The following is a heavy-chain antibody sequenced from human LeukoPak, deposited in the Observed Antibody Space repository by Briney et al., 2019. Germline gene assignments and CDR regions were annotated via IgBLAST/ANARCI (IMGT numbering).Heavy chain of an antibody. D-gene: IGHD2-15*01. Sequence: GGSLRLSCEASGFTFDDYAMHWVRQAPGKGLEWVSGISWNSGSIGYADSVKGRFTISRDNAKNSMYLQMNSLRTEDMALYYCAKGVAATPARGTYDYWGQGTLVTVSS. CDR3: AKGVAATPARGTYDY. CDR2: ISWNSGSI. V-gene: IGHV3-9*03. CDR1: GFTFDDYA. J-gene: IGHJ4*02.